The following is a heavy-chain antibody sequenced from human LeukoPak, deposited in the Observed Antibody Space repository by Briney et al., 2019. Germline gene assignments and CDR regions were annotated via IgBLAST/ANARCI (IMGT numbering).Heavy chain of an antibody. Sequence: SETLSLTCTVSGGSISSGIYYWGWIRQPPGKGLEWIGSIYYSGNAYYNPSLKSRVTISVDTSKNQFSLKLSSVTAADTAVYYCAGTSGSRNWFDPWGQGTLVTVSS. D-gene: IGHD1-26*01. CDR2: IYYSGNA. V-gene: IGHV4-39*01. CDR1: GGSISSGIYY. CDR3: AGTSGSRNWFDP. J-gene: IGHJ5*02.